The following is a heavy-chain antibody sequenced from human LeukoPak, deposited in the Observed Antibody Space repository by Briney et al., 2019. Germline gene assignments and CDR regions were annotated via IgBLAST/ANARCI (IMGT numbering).Heavy chain of an antibody. CDR2: INTNTGNP. CDR3: AREMRDDILTGYYKRLDTAMVTGGDYFDY. Sequence: EASVKVSCKASGYTFTNHYMHWVRQAPGQGLEWMGWINTNTGNPTYAQGFTGRFVFSLDTSVSTAYLQISSLKAEDTAVYYCAREMRDDILTGYYKRLDTAMVTGGDYFDYWGQGTLVTVSS. V-gene: IGHV7-4-1*02. CDR1: GYTFTNHY. J-gene: IGHJ4*02. D-gene: IGHD3-9*01.